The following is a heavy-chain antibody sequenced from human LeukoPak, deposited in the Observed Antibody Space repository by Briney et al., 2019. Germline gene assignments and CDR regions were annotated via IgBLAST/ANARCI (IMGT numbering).Heavy chain of an antibody. CDR3: AKILTGVYFDY. CDR2: ISGSGGST. Sequence: GGSLRLSCAASGFTVSSNYMSWVRQAPGKGLEWVSVISGSGGSTYYADSVKGRFTISRDNSKNTLYLQMNSLRAEDTAVYYCAKILTGVYFDYWGQGTLVTVSS. J-gene: IGHJ4*02. V-gene: IGHV3-23*01. CDR1: GFTVSSNY. D-gene: IGHD7-27*01.